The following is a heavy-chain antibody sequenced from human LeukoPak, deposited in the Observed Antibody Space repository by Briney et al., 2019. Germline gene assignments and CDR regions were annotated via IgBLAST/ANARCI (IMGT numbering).Heavy chain of an antibody. CDR1: GGSISSYY. V-gene: IGHV4-59*12. D-gene: IGHD3-22*01. CDR3: ARDLATYYYDSSGFPQGGAFDI. J-gene: IGHJ3*02. Sequence: SETLSLTCTVSGGSISSYYWSWIRQPPGKGLEWIGYIYYSGSTNYNPSLKSRVTISVDTSKNQFSLRLNSVTPEDTAVYYCARDLATYYYDSSGFPQGGAFDIWGQGTMVTVPS. CDR2: IYYSGST.